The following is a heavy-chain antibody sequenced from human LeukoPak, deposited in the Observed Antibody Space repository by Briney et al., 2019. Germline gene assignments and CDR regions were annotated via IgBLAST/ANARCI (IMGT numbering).Heavy chain of an antibody. Sequence: GGSLRLSCAASGFTFSSYSMNWVRQAPGKGLEWVSSISSSSSYIYYADSVKGRFTISRDNAKNSLYLQMNSLRAEDTAVYYCARGVVVVVPAGSLHWFDPWGQGTLVTVSS. V-gene: IGHV3-21*01. CDR3: ARGVVVVVPAGSLHWFDP. D-gene: IGHD2-2*01. CDR2: ISSSSSYI. CDR1: GFTFSSYS. J-gene: IGHJ5*02.